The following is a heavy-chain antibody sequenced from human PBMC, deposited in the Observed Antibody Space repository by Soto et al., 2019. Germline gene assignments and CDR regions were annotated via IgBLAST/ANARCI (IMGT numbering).Heavy chain of an antibody. V-gene: IGHV4-59*08. D-gene: IGHD2-2*02. J-gene: IGHJ5*02. CDR3: ARVIVVVPAAIKEGWFDP. CDR1: GGSISSYY. CDR2: IYYSGST. Sequence: PSETLSLTCTVSGGSISSYYWSWIRQPPGKGLEWIGYIYYSGSTYYNPSLKSRVTISVDTSKNQFSLKLSSVTAADTAVYYCARVIVVVPAAIKEGWFDPWGQGTLVTVSS.